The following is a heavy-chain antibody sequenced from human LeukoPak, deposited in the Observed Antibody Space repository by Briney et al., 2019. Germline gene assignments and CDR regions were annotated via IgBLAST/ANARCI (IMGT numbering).Heavy chain of an antibody. V-gene: IGHV4-34*01. D-gene: IGHD3-22*01. Sequence: SETLSLTCAVYGGSFSGYYWSWIRQPPGKGLEWIGEINHSGSTNYNPSLKSRVTISVDTSKNQFSLKLSSVTAADTAVYYCATHDSAVMVTSAFDFWGQGILVTVSS. CDR3: ATHDSAVMVTSAFDF. J-gene: IGHJ5*01. CDR2: INHSGST. CDR1: GGSFSGYY.